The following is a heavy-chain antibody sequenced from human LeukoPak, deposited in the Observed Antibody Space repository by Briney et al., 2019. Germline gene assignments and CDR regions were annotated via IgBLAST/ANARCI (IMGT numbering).Heavy chain of an antibody. CDR2: ISPDGSAE. CDR1: GFAFSSYW. Sequence: GGSLRLSCAASGFAFSSYWMSWVRQAPGKGLELVANISPDGSAEDYVDSVRGRFAISRDNAKRSLYLQMNSLSPEDTAVYYCANQAYSQFDYWGQGTLVSVSS. CDR3: ANQAYSQFDY. J-gene: IGHJ4*02. V-gene: IGHV3-7*01. D-gene: IGHD4-11*01.